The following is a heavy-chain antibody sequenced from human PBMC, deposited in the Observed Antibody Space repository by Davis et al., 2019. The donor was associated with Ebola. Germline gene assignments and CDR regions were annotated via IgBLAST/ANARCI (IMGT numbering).Heavy chain of an antibody. D-gene: IGHD1-7*01. CDR1: GYSFTGYW. CDR2: IDPSDSYT. J-gene: IGHJ4*02. V-gene: IGHV5-10-1*01. CDR3: ARQRAYNWNYSGLIDY. Sequence: GESLKISCKGSGYSFTGYWISWVRQMPGKGLEWMGRIDPSDSYTNYSPSFQGHVTISADKSISTAYLQWSSLKASDTAMYYCARQRAYNWNYSGLIDYWGQGNLVTVSS.